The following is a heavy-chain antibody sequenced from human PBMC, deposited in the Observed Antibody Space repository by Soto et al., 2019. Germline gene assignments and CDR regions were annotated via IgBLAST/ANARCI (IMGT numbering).Heavy chain of an antibody. V-gene: IGHV3-33*01. CDR3: ARDRVAAAGTVYY. Sequence: GGSLRLSCAASGFTFSSYGMHWVRQAPGKGLEWVAVIWYDGSNKYYADSVKGRFTISRDNSKNTLYLQMNSLRAEDTAVYYCARDRVAAAGTVYYWGQGTLVTVSS. CDR1: GFTFSSYG. J-gene: IGHJ4*02. D-gene: IGHD6-13*01. CDR2: IWYDGSNK.